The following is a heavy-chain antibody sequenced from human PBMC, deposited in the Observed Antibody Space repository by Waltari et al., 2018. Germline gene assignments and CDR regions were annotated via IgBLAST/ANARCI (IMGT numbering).Heavy chain of an antibody. V-gene: IGHV4-61*02. J-gene: IGHJ4*02. CDR2: IYTRGIT. D-gene: IGHD2-2*01. Sequence: QVQLQESGPGLVKPSQTLSLTCTVSGGSISSGSYYWSWIRQPAGKGLEWSGRIYTRGITNYTPSRKSRVTISLDTSKNQFSLKLSSVTAADTAVYYCARESTCCLGWGQGTLVTVSS. CDR3: ARESTCCLG. CDR1: GGSISSGSYY.